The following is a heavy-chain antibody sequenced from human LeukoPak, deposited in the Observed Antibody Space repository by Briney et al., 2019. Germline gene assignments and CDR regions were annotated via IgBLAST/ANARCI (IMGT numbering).Heavy chain of an antibody. Sequence: PSETLSLTCTVSGGSISSYYWSWIRQPPGKGLEWIGYIYYSGSTNHNPSLKSRVTISADTSKNQFSLKLSSVTAADTAVYYCARDQYYYGSGSYGLDYWGQGTLVTVSS. CDR3: ARDQYYYGSGSYGLDY. CDR2: IYYSGST. V-gene: IGHV4-59*01. J-gene: IGHJ4*02. D-gene: IGHD3-10*01. CDR1: GGSISSYY.